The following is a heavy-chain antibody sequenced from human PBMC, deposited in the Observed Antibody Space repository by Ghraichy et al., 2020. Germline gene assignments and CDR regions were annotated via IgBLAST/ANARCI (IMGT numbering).Heavy chain of an antibody. Sequence: GGSLRLSCAASGFTFSSYAMSWVRQAPGKGLEWVSAISGSGGSTYYADSVKGRFTISRDNSKNTLYLQMNSLRAEDTAVYYCAKAPGGSGWYLGDYWGQGTLVTVSS. V-gene: IGHV3-23*01. CDR1: GFTFSSYA. D-gene: IGHD6-19*01. CDR3: AKAPGGSGWYLGDY. J-gene: IGHJ4*02. CDR2: ISGSGGST.